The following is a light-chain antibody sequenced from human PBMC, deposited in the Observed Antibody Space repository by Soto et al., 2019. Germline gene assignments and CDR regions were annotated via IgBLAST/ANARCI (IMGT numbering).Light chain of an antibody. J-gene: IGKJ1*01. CDR2: GAS. CDR3: LQDDNYPRT. Sequence: AIQMTQSPSSLSASVGDRLTITCRASQDIRSDLGWYHQRPGGAPKLLIFGASTFESGVPSRFSGSGSGTYFTLVINSLQPEDTGTYYCLQDDNYPRTFGQGTRVEVK. CDR1: QDIRSD. V-gene: IGKV1-6*01.